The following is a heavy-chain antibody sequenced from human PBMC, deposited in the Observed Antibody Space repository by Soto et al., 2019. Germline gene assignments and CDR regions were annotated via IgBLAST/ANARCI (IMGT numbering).Heavy chain of an antibody. Sequence: GGSLRLSCAASGFTFSSYAMSWVRQAPGKGLEWVSAISGSGGSTYYADSVKGRFTISRDKSKNTLYLQMNSLRAEDTAVYYCEKGDRMDWLFPCFDYWGQGTLVTVSS. D-gene: IGHD3-9*01. CDR3: EKGDRMDWLFPCFDY. CDR1: GFTFSSYA. CDR2: ISGSGGST. J-gene: IGHJ4*02. V-gene: IGHV3-23*01.